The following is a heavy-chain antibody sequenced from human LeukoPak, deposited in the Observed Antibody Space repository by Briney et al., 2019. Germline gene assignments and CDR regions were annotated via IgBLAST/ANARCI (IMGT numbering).Heavy chain of an antibody. V-gene: IGHV1-3*01. D-gene: IGHD5-24*01. J-gene: IGHJ4*02. CDR3: ARDGGDGYNYYFDY. CDR2: INAGNGNT. Sequence: ASVKVSFTASGYTFTSYAMHWVRQAPGQRLEWMGWINAGNGNTKYSQKFQGRVTITRDTSASTAYMELSSLRSEDTAVYYCARDGGDGYNYYFDYWGQGTLVTVSS. CDR1: GYTFTSYA.